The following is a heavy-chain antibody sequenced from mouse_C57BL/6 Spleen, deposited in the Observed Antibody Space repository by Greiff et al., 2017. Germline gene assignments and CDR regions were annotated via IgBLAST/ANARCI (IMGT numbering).Heavy chain of an antibody. V-gene: IGHV2-2*01. CDR3: AREVYYGSSYVFDY. CDR1: GFSLTSYG. CDR2: IWSGGST. J-gene: IGHJ2*01. D-gene: IGHD1-1*01. Sequence: QVQLQQSGPGLVQPSQSLSITCTVSGFSLTSYGVHWVRQSPGKGLEWLGVIWSGGSTDYNAAFISRLSISKDNSKSQVFFKMNSLQADDSAIYYCAREVYYGSSYVFDYWGQGTTLTVSS.